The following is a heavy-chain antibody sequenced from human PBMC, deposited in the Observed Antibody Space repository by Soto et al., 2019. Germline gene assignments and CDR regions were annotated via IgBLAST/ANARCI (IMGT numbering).Heavy chain of an antibody. CDR2: IVVGSGNT. J-gene: IGHJ4*02. V-gene: IGHV1-58*01. Sequence: SVKVSCKASGFTFTSSAVQWVRQARGQRLEWIGWIVVGSGNTNYAQKFQERVTITRDMSTSTAYMELSSLRSEDTAVYYCAADVAYYDSSGYSSDYWGQGTLVTVSS. D-gene: IGHD3-22*01. CDR1: GFTFTSSA. CDR3: AADVAYYDSSGYSSDY.